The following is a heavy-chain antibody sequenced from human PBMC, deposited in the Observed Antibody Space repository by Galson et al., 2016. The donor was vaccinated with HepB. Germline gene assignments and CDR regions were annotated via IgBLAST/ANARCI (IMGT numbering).Heavy chain of an antibody. CDR3: AKDGRIYCSSASCHDHFHY. CDR2: ISYDGSNK. Sequence: RLSCAASGFTFSSYGMHWVRQAPGKGLEWVAFISYDGSNKKYADSVKGRFTTSRDNSKKTLYLQMNSLRAEDTAVYYCAKDGRIYCSSASCHDHFHYWGQGTLVTVSS. D-gene: IGHD2-2*01. V-gene: IGHV3-30*18. CDR1: GFTFSSYG. J-gene: IGHJ4*02.